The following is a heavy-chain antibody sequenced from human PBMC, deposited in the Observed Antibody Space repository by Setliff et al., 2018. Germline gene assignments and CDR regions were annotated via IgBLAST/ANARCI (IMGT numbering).Heavy chain of an antibody. J-gene: IGHJ3*02. V-gene: IGHV4-34*01. D-gene: IGHD3-22*01. Sequence: PSETLSLTCAVYGGSLSDYYWSWIRQPPGKGLEWIGEIHHSGSTNYNPSLKSRVTISVDTSKNQFSLKLSPVTAADTAVYYCARTFYYDVSGYSGDAFDIWGQGALVTVSS. CDR3: ARTFYYDVSGYSGDAFDI. CDR2: IHHSGST. CDR1: GGSLSDYY.